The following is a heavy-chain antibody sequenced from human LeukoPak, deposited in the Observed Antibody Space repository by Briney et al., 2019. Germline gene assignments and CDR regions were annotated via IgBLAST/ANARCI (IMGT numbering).Heavy chain of an antibody. Sequence: GGSLRLSCAVSGFRFSNFAMHWVRQAPGKGLEWAAFISYDGSHEYYADSVKGRFTISRDNSKNTLYLQMNSLRAEDTAVYYCAKGGVVHAFDIWGQGTMVTVSS. CDR1: GFRFSNFA. D-gene: IGHD2-15*01. CDR3: AKGGVVHAFDI. J-gene: IGHJ3*02. CDR2: ISYDGSHE. V-gene: IGHV3-30*04.